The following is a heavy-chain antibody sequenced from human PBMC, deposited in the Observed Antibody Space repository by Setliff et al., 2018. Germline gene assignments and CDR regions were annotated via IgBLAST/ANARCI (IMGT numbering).Heavy chain of an antibody. Sequence: GGSLRLSCAASGFTFSSYSMNWVRQAPGKGLEWFSYISSSRSTIYYADSVKGRFTISRANAQNTLYLQMNSLRAEDTAMYYCARDSWGLDYWGQGTLVTVSS. CDR3: ARDSWGLDY. CDR1: GFTFSSYS. D-gene: IGHD3-16*01. V-gene: IGHV3-48*04. J-gene: IGHJ4*02. CDR2: ISSSRSTI.